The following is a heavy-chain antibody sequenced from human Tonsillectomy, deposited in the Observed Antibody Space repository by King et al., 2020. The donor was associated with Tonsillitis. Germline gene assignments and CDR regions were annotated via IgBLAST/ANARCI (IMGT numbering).Heavy chain of an antibody. D-gene: IGHD2-8*01. Sequence: VQLQESGPGLVKPSQTLSLTCTVSGGSISSGDYYWRWIRQPPGKGLEWIGYIYYSGSTYYNPSLKSRVTISVDTSKNQFSLKLSSVTAADTAVYYCAREGAGYCTNGVCYKGEGSADYWGQGTLVTVSS. CDR3: AREGAGYCTNGVCYKGEGSADY. V-gene: IGHV4-30-4*01. CDR1: GGSISSGDYY. CDR2: IYYSGST. J-gene: IGHJ4*02.